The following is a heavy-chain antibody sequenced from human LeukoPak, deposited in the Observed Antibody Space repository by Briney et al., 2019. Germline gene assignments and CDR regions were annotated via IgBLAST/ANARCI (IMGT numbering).Heavy chain of an antibody. D-gene: IGHD1-1*01. CDR3: ANVRPSNTAPIEYLQR. CDR1: GFTLTELS. J-gene: IGHJ1*01. CDR2: LDPEDGET. Sequence: ASVKVSCKVSGFTLTELSMHWVRQAPGKGLEWMGGLDPEDGETIYAQKFQDRVTMTEDTSTDTAYMELSSLRSEDTAVYYCANVRPSNTAPIEYLQRWGQGTLVTVSS. V-gene: IGHV1-24*01.